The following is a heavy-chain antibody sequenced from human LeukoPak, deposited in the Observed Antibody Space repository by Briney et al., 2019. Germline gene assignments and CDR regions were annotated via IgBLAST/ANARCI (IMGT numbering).Heavy chain of an antibody. CDR1: GFTFSSYG. CDR2: ISYDGSNK. J-gene: IGHJ4*02. V-gene: IGHV3-30*03. Sequence: GRSLRLSCAASGFTFSSYGMHWVRQAPGKGLEWVAVISYDGSNKYYADSVKGRFTISRDNSKNTLYLQMNSLRAEDTAVYYCARDRAYYDILTGLPLLDYWGQGTLVTVSS. CDR3: ARDRAYYDILTGLPLLDY. D-gene: IGHD3-9*01.